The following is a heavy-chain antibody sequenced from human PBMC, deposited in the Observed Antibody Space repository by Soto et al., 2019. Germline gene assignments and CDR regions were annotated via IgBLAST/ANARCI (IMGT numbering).Heavy chain of an antibody. D-gene: IGHD3-3*01. V-gene: IGHV4-59*01. J-gene: IGHJ5*02. Sequence: QVLLQESGPGLVKPSETLSLTCSVSGVSIRSNYWTWIRQSPGKGLEWIGYIYFTGTTNYNPSLKSRVSLSLEPSKNQMSLKLNSMTAAEQAVYYCARGDGYYDPWSGYFDPWGQGTLVTVSS. CDR1: GVSIRSNY. CDR2: IYFTGTT. CDR3: ARGDGYYDPWSGYFDP.